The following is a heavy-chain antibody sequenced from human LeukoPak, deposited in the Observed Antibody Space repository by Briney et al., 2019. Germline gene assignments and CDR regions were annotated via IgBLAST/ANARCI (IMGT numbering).Heavy chain of an antibody. Sequence: ASVKVSCKASGYTFTSYGISWVRQAPGQGLEWMGWISAYNGNTNYAQKFQGRVTMTRDTSASTVYMELSSLRSEDTAVYYCARGRLGGIVVVPAAIDYWGQGTLVTVSS. D-gene: IGHD2-2*01. CDR1: GYTFTSYG. V-gene: IGHV1-18*01. J-gene: IGHJ4*02. CDR3: ARGRLGGIVVVPAAIDY. CDR2: ISAYNGNT.